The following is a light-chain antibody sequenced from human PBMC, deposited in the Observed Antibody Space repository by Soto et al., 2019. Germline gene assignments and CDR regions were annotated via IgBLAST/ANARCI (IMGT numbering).Light chain of an antibody. Sequence: QSSLTQPPSASGTPGQLVTISCSGGSSNIGTNTVNWYQHLPGTAPKLLISGSSQRPSGVPDRFSGSKSGTSASLDISGLQSEDEAEYYCAAWDDSLSAYVFGAGTKVTVL. CDR3: AAWDDSLSAYV. J-gene: IGLJ1*01. CDR1: SSNIGTNT. V-gene: IGLV1-44*01. CDR2: GSS.